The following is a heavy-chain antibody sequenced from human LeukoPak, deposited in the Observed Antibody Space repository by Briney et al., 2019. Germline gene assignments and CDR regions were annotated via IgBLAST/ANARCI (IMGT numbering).Heavy chain of an antibody. J-gene: IGHJ4*02. V-gene: IGHV4-59*12. D-gene: IGHD6-13*01. CDR3: ASIAAAGNRSYYFDY. CDR1: GGSISGYY. Sequence: SETLSLTCTVSGGSISGYYWTWIRQPPGKGLEWIGYIYYSGSTNYNPSLKSRVTISVDTSKNQFSLKLSSVTAADTAVYYCASIAAAGNRSYYFDYWGQGTLVTVSS. CDR2: IYYSGST.